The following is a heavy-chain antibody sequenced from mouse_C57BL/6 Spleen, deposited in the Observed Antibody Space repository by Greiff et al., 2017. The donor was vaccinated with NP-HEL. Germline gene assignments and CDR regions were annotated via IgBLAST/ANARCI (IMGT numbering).Heavy chain of an antibody. J-gene: IGHJ4*01. V-gene: IGHV1-15*01. CDR1: GYTFTDYE. D-gene: IGHD1-1*01. Sequence: QVQLKESGAELVRPGASVTLSCKASGYTFTDYEMHWVKQTPVHGLEWIGAIDPETGGTAYNQKFKGKAILTADKSSSTAYMELRSLTSEDSAVYYCTRIGIYYYGNAMDYWGQGTSVTVSS. CDR3: TRIGIYYYGNAMDY. CDR2: IDPETGGT.